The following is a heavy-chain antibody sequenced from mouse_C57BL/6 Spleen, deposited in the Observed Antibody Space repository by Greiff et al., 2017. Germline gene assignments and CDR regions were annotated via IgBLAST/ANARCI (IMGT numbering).Heavy chain of an antibody. CDR3: TSSGELGGGAY. Sequence: QVHVKQSGAELVRPGASVTLSCKASGYTFTDYEMHWVKQTPVHGLEWIGAIDPETGGTAYNQKFKGKAILTAYKSSSTAYMELRSLTSEDSAVYYCTSSGELGGGAYWGQGTLVTVSA. CDR1: GYTFTDYE. D-gene: IGHD4-1*01. V-gene: IGHV1-15*01. J-gene: IGHJ3*01. CDR2: IDPETGGT.